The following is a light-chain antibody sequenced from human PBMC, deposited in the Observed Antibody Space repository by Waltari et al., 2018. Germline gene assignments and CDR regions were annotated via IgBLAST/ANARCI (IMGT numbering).Light chain of an antibody. CDR1: SSDVGAYDY. Sequence: QSALTQPASVSGSPGQSITISCTGTSSDVGAYDYVSWYQQYPGKAPQLVIHDVSSRPTGTSDRFSGCKSGNTASLIISGLQADDEADYYCSSYTASRHYVFGTGTKVTVL. V-gene: IGLV2-14*03. CDR3: SSYTASRHYV. CDR2: DVS. J-gene: IGLJ1*01.